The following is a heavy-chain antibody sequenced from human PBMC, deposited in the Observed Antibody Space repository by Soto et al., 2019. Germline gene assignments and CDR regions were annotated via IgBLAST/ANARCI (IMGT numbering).Heavy chain of an antibody. CDR3: ARDLIYSDGSGTNWFDP. J-gene: IGHJ5*02. V-gene: IGHV1-46*01. CDR1: GYSFTSYR. D-gene: IGHD3-22*01. Sequence: QVQLVQSGAEVKKPWASVKVSCKASGYSFTSYRMHWVRQAPGQGLEWMGIINPDTGSTTYAQKFQGRVTMTRDTSTRTVFMELSSLRSADTAVYYCARDLIYSDGSGTNWFDPWGQGTLGTVSS. CDR2: INPDTGST.